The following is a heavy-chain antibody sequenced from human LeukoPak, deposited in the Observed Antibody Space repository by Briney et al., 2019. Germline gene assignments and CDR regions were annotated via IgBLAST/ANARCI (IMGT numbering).Heavy chain of an antibody. CDR2: IYTSGST. J-gene: IGHJ4*02. Sequence: PSETLSLTCTVSGGSISSGSYYWSWIRQPAGKGLEWIGRIYTSGSTNYNPSLKSRVTISVDTSKNQFSPKLSSVTAADTAVYYCARFDYGGSHFDSWGQGTLVTVSS. V-gene: IGHV4-61*02. CDR3: ARFDYGGSHFDS. CDR1: GGSISSGSYY. D-gene: IGHD4-23*01.